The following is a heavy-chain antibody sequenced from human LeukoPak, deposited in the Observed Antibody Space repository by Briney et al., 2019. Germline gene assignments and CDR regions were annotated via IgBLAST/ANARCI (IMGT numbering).Heavy chain of an antibody. V-gene: IGHV4-59*01. D-gene: IGHD3-16*01. J-gene: IGHJ4*02. Sequence: SETLSLTCTVSGDSINNYWWAWIRQPPGKGLEWIGYIYYSGTPTSYNPSLKSRVTISIDASRNQFSLKLSSVTAADTAVYYCARDSRGGGPDFDYWGQGTLVTVSS. CDR3: ARDSRGGGPDFDY. CDR1: GDSINNYW. CDR2: IYYSGTPT.